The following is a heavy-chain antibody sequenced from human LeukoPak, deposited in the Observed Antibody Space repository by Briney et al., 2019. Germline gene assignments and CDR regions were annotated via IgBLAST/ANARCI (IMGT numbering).Heavy chain of an antibody. Sequence: GASVKVSCKASGYTFTGYYMHWVRQAPGQGLEWMGWINPNSGGTNYAQKFQGRVTMTRDTSISTAYMELSRLRSDDTAVYYCAAHRGGRGYSYGLDYWGQGTLVTVSS. CDR3: AAHRGGRGYSYGLDY. J-gene: IGHJ4*02. CDR1: GYTFTGYY. D-gene: IGHD5-18*01. V-gene: IGHV1-2*02. CDR2: INPNSGGT.